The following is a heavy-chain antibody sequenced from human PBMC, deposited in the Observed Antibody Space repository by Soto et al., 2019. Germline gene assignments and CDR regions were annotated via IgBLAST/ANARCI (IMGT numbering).Heavy chain of an antibody. CDR3: VKDTVGSTLRGIIDS. D-gene: IGHD1-26*01. J-gene: IGHJ4*02. V-gene: IGHV3-9*01. Sequence: EVQLVESGGGLVQPGRSLRLSCAASGFTFDDYAMHWVRQAPGKGLEWVSGVNWNTGSFDYADSVKGRFTISRDNAKNFLYLQMNSLRVEDTALYYCVKDTVGSTLRGIIDSWGQGTLVSVSS. CDR2: VNWNTGSF. CDR1: GFTFDDYA.